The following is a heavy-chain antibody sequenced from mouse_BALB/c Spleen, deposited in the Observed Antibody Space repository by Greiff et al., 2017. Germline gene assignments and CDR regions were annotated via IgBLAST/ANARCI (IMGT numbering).Heavy chain of an antibody. V-gene: IGHV1-4*02. CDR3: ARSGGSNY. J-gene: IGHJ2*01. Sequence: QVQLKESAAELARPGASVKMSCKASGYTFTSYTMHWVKQRPGQGLEWIGYINPSSGYTEYNQKFKDKTTLTADKSSSTAYMQLSSLTSEDSAVYYCARSGGSNYWGQGTTLTVSS. CDR2: INPSSGYT. D-gene: IGHD1-1*01. CDR1: GYTFTSYT.